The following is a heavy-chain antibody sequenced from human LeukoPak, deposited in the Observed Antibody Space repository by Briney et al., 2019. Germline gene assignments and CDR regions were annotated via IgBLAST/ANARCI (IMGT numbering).Heavy chain of an antibody. D-gene: IGHD4-17*01. Sequence: GASVKVSCKASGGTFSSYAISWVRQAPGQGLEWMEGIIPIFGTANYAQKFQGRVTITADESTSTAYMELSSLRSEDTAVYYCASVRAGYGDYGDYFDYWGQGTLVTVSS. CDR2: IIPIFGTA. V-gene: IGHV1-69*13. CDR1: GGTFSSYA. J-gene: IGHJ4*02. CDR3: ASVRAGYGDYGDYFDY.